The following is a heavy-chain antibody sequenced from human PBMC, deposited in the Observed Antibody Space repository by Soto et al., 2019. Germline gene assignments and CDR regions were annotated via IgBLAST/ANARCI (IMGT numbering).Heavy chain of an antibody. Sequence: QVQLQESGPGLVKPSETLSLTCTVSGGSVSSGSYYWSWIRQPPGKGLEWIGYIYYSGSTNYNPSLKSRVTISVDTSKNQFSLKLSSVTAADTAVYYCAREGWGYYGSGGALEEAFDIWGQGTMVTVSS. CDR3: AREGWGYYGSGGALEEAFDI. J-gene: IGHJ3*02. D-gene: IGHD3-10*01. CDR2: IYYSGST. V-gene: IGHV4-61*01. CDR1: GGSVSSGSYY.